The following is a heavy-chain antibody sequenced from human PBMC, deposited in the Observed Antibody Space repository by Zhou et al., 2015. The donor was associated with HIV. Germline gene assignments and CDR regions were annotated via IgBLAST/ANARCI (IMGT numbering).Heavy chain of an antibody. CDR2: IGFHATNK. V-gene: IGHV3-30*03. Sequence: QVPLVESGGGVVQPGGSLRLSCAASPITFSSYDIHWVRQAPGRGLEWVAVIGFHATNKYYAGSVEGRFTISRDESRNTVHLQMDSLRPDDTAVYYCARDPQTGKPDYFDYWGQGTLVSVSS. J-gene: IGHJ4*02. CDR1: PITFSSYD. D-gene: IGHD3-9*01. CDR3: ARDPQTGKPDYFDY.